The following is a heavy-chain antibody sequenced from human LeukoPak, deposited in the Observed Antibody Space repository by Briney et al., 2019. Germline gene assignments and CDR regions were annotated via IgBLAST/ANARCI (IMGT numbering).Heavy chain of an antibody. J-gene: IGHJ4*02. CDR3: AKGGIAAAGDLYFDY. D-gene: IGHD6-13*01. V-gene: IGHV3-33*06. CDR1: GFTFSSYG. CDR2: IWYDGSNK. Sequence: GGSLRLSCAASGFTFSSYGMHWVRQAPGKGLEWVAVIWYDGSNKYYADSVKGRFTISRDNSKNTLYLQMNSLRAEDTAVYYCAKGGIAAAGDLYFDYWGQGTLVTASS.